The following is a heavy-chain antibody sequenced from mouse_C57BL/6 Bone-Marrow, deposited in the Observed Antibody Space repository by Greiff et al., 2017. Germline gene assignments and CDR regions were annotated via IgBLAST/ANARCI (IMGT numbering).Heavy chain of an antibody. CDR2: IYPGNSDT. V-gene: IGHV1-5*01. Sequence: EVQLQESGTVLARPGASVKMSCKTSGYTFTSYWMHWVKQRPGQGLEWIGAIYPGNSDTSYNQKFKGKAKLTAVTSASTAYMELSSLTNEDSAVYYCTRKFYYCGSSYGFAYWGQGTLVTVSA. J-gene: IGHJ3*01. CDR3: TRKFYYCGSSYGFAY. CDR1: GYTFTSYW. D-gene: IGHD1-1*01.